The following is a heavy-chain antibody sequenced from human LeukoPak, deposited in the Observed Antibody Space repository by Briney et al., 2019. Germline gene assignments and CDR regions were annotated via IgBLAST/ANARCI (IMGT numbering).Heavy chain of an antibody. CDR1: GGPISSYY. V-gene: IGHV4-59*01. J-gene: IGHJ6*02. CDR2: IYYSGST. D-gene: IGHD2-15*01. Sequence: SETLSLTCTVSGGPISSYYWSWIRQPPGKGLEWIGYIYYSGSTNYNPSLKSRVTTSVDTSKNQFSLKLSSVTAADTAVYYCARDCSGGSCYLYGMDVWGQGTTVTVSS. CDR3: ARDCSGGSCYLYGMDV.